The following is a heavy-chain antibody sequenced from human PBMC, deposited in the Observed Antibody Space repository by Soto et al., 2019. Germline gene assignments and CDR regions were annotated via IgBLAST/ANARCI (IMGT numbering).Heavy chain of an antibody. V-gene: IGHV1-69*13. Sequence: ASVKVSCKASGGTFSSYAISWVRQAPGQGLEWMGGIIPIFGTADYAQKFQGRVTITADESTSTAYMELSSLRSEDTAMYYCARPTVYYDFWSGYPPFDYWGQGTQVTVSS. CDR3: ARPTVYYDFWSGYPPFDY. D-gene: IGHD3-3*01. CDR2: IIPIFGTA. CDR1: GGTFSSYA. J-gene: IGHJ4*02.